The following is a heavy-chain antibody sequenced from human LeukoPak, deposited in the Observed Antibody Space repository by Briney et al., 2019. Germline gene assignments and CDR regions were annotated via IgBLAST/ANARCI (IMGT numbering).Heavy chain of an antibody. Sequence: SETLSLTCTVSGYSLSSGYYWGWIRQPPGKGLEWSGRIYHSGSTYYNPALQSRVTISVDRSKNQLALTLSSLTAAGTPGYYCAREVVVVPAAIIWFAPWGQRTLVTVSS. D-gene: IGHD2-2*02. CDR1: GYSLSSGYY. V-gene: IGHV4-38-2*02. J-gene: IGHJ5*02. CDR3: AREVVVVPAAIIWFAP. CDR2: IYHSGST.